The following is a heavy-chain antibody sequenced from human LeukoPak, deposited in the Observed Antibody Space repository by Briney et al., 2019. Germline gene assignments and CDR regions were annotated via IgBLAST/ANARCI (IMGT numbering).Heavy chain of an antibody. J-gene: IGHJ6*03. CDR3: ARGEEAAVWNYMDV. Sequence: SETLSLTCTVSGGSISSYYWSWIRQPPGKGLEWIGYIYYSGSTNYNPSLKSRVTISVDTSKNQFSLKLSSVTAADTAVYYCARGEEAAVWNYMDVWGKGTTVTVSS. D-gene: IGHD6-13*01. CDR1: GGSISSYY. CDR2: IYYSGST. V-gene: IGHV4-59*01.